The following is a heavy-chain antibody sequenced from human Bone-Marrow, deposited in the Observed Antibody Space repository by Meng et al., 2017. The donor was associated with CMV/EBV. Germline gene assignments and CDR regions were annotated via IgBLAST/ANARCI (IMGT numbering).Heavy chain of an antibody. Sequence: ASVKVSCKASGYTFNSYGISWVRQAPGQGLEWMGWISGYDGRTNYGQKFQGRVTMTTDTSTSTAYMELRSLRSDDTAVYYCARSMIVHRRLKEVGYYGMDVWGQGTTVTVSS. D-gene: IGHD3-22*01. CDR1: GYTFNSYG. CDR3: ARSMIVHRRLKEVGYYGMDV. V-gene: IGHV1-18*01. J-gene: IGHJ6*02. CDR2: ISGYDGRT.